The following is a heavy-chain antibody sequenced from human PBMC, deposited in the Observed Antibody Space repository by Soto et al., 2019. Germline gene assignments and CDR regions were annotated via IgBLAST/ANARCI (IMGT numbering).Heavy chain of an antibody. J-gene: IGHJ4*02. CDR2: ISGSGNKT. CDR1: GFTFSTYA. Sequence: QPGGSLRLSCGVSGFTFSTYAMSSVRQAPGKGLEWVSAISGSGNKTFYADSVKGRFTISRDNSKNTLHLHMSSLRVEDTAVYYCVRGVRLHFDLWGQGTLVTVSS. V-gene: IGHV3-23*01. CDR3: VRGVRLHFDL.